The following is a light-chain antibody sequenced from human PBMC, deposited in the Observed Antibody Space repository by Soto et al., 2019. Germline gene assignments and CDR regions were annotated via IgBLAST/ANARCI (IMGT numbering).Light chain of an antibody. V-gene: IGKV1D-12*01. CDR3: QHAHSFPPT. J-gene: IGKJ4*01. CDR2: VAS. CDR1: QDISRW. Sequence: DIQMTQSPSSVSASVGDRVTITCRASQDISRWLAWYQQKPGKAPKLLIYVASSLQSGVPSRFSGSGSVTDFTLTISSLQPEDFATYYGQHAHSFPPTFGGGTKVEMK.